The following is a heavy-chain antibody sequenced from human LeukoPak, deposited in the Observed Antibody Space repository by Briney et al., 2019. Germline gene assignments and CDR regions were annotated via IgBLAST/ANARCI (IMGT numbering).Heavy chain of an antibody. J-gene: IGHJ4*02. D-gene: IGHD6-19*01. Sequence: GGSLRLSCAASGFTFSTYAMSWVRQAPGKGLEWVSGISDSGGSTYYADSVKGRFTISRDNSKNTLYLQMNSLRVEDTAVYYCAKIGIAVLATGDWGQGTLVTVSS. CDR1: GFTFSTYA. CDR2: ISDSGGST. V-gene: IGHV3-23*01. CDR3: AKIGIAVLATGD.